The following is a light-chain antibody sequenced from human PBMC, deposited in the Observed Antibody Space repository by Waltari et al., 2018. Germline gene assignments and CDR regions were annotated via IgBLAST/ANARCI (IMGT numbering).Light chain of an antibody. CDR1: QSFSRF. J-gene: IGKJ1*01. V-gene: IGKV3-20*01. CDR2: GAS. CDR3: QKYDRLPAT. Sequence: EIVLTQSPGTLSLSPGERATLSCRASQSFSRFLAWYQQKPGQAPRLLISGASSRATGIPDRFSGSGAGTDFSLTISRLEPEDFAVYYCQKYDRLPATFGQGTKVEIK.